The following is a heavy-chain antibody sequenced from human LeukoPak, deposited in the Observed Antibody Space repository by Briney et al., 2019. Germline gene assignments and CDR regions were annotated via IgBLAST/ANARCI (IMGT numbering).Heavy chain of an antibody. CDR1: GYTFTGYY. CDR3: ARVGMYYYDSSGYLTFDY. D-gene: IGHD3-22*01. CDR2: INPNSGGT. V-gene: IGHV1-2*06. J-gene: IGHJ4*02. Sequence: ASVKVSCEASGYTFTGYYMHWVRQAPGQGLEWMGRINPNSGGTNYAQKFQGRVTMTRDTSISTAYMELSRLRSDDTAVYYCARVGMYYYDSSGYLTFDYWGQGTLVTVSS.